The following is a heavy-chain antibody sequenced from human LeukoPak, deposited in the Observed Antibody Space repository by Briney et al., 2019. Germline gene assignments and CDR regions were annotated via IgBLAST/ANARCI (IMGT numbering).Heavy chain of an antibody. CDR1: GGSISIYY. D-gene: IGHD3-22*01. J-gene: IGHJ4*02. CDR2: IYYSGST. V-gene: IGHV4-59*01. Sequence: SETLSLTCTVSGGSISIYYWSWIRQPPGKGREWMGYIYYSGSTNYNPSLKSRVTISVDTSKNQFSLKLSSVTAADTAVYSCARGYYYDSSGHFDYWGQGNLVTVSS. CDR3: ARGYYYDSSGHFDY.